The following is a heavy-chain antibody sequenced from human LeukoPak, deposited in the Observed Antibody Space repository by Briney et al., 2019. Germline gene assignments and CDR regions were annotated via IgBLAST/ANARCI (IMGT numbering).Heavy chain of an antibody. D-gene: IGHD5-12*01. J-gene: IGHJ5*02. CDR3: ARGGESGYDT. CDR2: IYSTGNT. V-gene: IGHV4-39*01. Sequence: SETLSLTCTVSGGSISSSSNYWGWIRQPPGKGLEWIGTIYSTGNTYYNPSLKGRPTISVDTSKNQFSLKLSSVTAADTAVYYCARGGESGYDTWGQGSLVTVSS. CDR1: GGSISSSSNY.